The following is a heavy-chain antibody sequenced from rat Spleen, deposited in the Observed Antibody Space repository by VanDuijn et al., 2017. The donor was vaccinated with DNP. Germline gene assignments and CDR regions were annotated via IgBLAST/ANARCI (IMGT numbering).Heavy chain of an antibody. CDR2: ISTSGGTT. D-gene: IGHD4-3*01. CDR3: TRGGSYFGDWFGY. CDR1: GFTFTDND. V-gene: IGHV5-25*01. Sequence: EVRLVESGGGLVQPGGSLRLSCVASGFTFTDNDMAWVRQAPKKGLEWVATISTSGGTTYYRGSVKGRFTISRNDAKNTLYLQMDSLRSEDTATYFCTRGGSYFGDWFGYWGQGNLVTVSS. J-gene: IGHJ3*01.